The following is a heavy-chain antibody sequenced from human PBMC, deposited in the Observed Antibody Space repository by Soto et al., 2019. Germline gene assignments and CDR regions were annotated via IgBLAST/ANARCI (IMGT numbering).Heavy chain of an antibody. Sequence: QLQLQESGPGLVKPSETLSLTCTVSGGSISSSSYYWGWIRQPPGKGLEWIGSIYYSGSTYYNPSLKSRVTISVDTSKNQFSLKLSSVTAADTAVYYCARQIAGLTTVVLDAFDIWGQGTMVTVSS. D-gene: IGHD4-17*01. V-gene: IGHV4-39*01. CDR1: GGSISSSSYY. CDR3: ARQIAGLTTVVLDAFDI. J-gene: IGHJ3*02. CDR2: IYYSGST.